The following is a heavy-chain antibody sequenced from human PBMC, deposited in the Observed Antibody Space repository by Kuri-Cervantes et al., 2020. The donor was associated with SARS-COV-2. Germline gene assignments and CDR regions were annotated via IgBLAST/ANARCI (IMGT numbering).Heavy chain of an antibody. V-gene: IGHV3-30-3*02. Sequence: GESLKISCAASGFTFSSYAMHWVRQAPGRGLEWVAVMSYDGSNKYYADSAKGRFTISRDNSKNTLSLQMNSLRAEDTAVYYCAKPPGYSGYDPPDYWGQGTLVTVSS. CDR2: MSYDGSNK. CDR1: GFTFSSYA. J-gene: IGHJ4*02. D-gene: IGHD5-12*01. CDR3: AKPPGYSGYDPPDY.